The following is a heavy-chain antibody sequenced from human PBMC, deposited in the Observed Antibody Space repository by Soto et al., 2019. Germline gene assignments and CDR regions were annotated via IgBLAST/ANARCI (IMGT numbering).Heavy chain of an antibody. CDR2: IYPGDSDT. CDR3: ARLGGWGHCSNTRCYTFDY. V-gene: IGHV5-51*01. Sequence: PGESLKISCNGSGYIFISYWIGWVRQMPGKGLEWMGIIYPGDSDTRYSPSFQGQVTISADKSISTAYLQWSSLKASDTAMYYCARLGGWGHCSNTRCYTFDYWGQGTPVTVSS. D-gene: IGHD2-2*02. CDR1: GYIFISYW. J-gene: IGHJ4*02.